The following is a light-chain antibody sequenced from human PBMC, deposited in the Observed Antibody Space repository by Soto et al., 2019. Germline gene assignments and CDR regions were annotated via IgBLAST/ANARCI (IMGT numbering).Light chain of an antibody. Sequence: EIVMTQSPATLSLSPGERATLSCRASQSVNSNLAWYQQKAAQAPRLLIYGTSTRATGIPARFSGSGSGTDFTLTISSLQFEDFAVYYCQQYNSYSEAFGQGTKVDIK. CDR3: QQYNSYSEA. J-gene: IGKJ1*01. V-gene: IGKV3-15*01. CDR1: QSVNSN. CDR2: GTS.